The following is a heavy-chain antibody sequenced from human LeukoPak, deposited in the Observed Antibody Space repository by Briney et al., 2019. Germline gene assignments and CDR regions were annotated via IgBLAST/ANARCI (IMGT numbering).Heavy chain of an antibody. J-gene: IGHJ4*02. CDR2: IIPIFGTA. V-gene: IGHV1-69*13. CDR1: GGTFSSYA. D-gene: IGHD5-24*01. CDR3: ARLTDNGGYNYGYSFDY. Sequence: SVKVSCKASGGTFSSYAISWVRQAPGQGLEWMGGIIPIFGTANYAQKFQGRVTITADESTSTAYMKLSSLRSEDTAVYYCARLTDNGGYNYGYSFDYWGQGTLVTVSS.